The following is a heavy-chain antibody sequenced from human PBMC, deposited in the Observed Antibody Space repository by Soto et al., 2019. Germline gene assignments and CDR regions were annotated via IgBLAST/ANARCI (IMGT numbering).Heavy chain of an antibody. CDR3: ARGHCSSTTCYNAGFDP. CDR1: GYTFTSYW. V-gene: IGHV5-51*01. CDR2: IYPGDSDS. J-gene: IGHJ5*02. Sequence: GESLKISCKASGYTFTSYWIGWVRQMPGKGLEWMGIIYPGDSDSRNSLSFQGRATISVDRSISTAYLQWSSLKASDTALYYCARGHCSSTTCYNAGFDPWGQGTLVTVSS. D-gene: IGHD2-2*02.